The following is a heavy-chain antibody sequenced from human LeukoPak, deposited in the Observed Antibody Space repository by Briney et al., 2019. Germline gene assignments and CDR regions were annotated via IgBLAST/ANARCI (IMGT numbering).Heavy chain of an antibody. D-gene: IGHD4-17*01. CDR1: GFTFSTHG. CDR2: ILSDGSNK. J-gene: IGHJ4*02. CDR3: ATDGPHYDLDN. V-gene: IGHV3-33*01. Sequence: PGGSLRLSCAASGFTFSTHGMHCVRQDPVKGLQWVALILSDGSNKYYTDSVKGRFTLSRDNSKNTVYLQMSSLRAEDTAVYYCATDGPHYDLDNWGQGTLVTVSS.